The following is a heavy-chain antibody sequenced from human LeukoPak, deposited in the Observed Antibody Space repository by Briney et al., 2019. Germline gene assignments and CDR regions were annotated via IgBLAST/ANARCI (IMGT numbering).Heavy chain of an antibody. V-gene: IGHV4-34*01. CDR2: INHSGAT. J-gene: IGHJ4*02. CDR3: ARAASSGYYYLDY. Sequence: SETLSLTCAVYGGSFSAFSWIWIRQPPGKGLEWVGEINHSGATNYNPSLKSRVTISVDTSKNQFSLKLSSVTAADTAVYYCARAASSGYYYLDYWGQGTLVTVSS. D-gene: IGHD3-22*01. CDR1: GGSFSAFS.